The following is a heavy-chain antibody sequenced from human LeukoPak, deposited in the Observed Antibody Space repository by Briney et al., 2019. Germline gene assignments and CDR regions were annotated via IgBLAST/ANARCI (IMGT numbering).Heavy chain of an antibody. Sequence: PGGPLRLSCAASGFTFSSYAMSWVRQAPGKGLEWVSSISAGGGSTNYADSVKGRFTISRENPKNTLYLQMSSLRAEDTAVYYCAKEKYYGSDWGQGTLVTVSS. CDR3: AKEKYYGSD. D-gene: IGHD3-10*01. J-gene: IGHJ4*02. CDR1: GFTFSSYA. CDR2: ISAGGGST. V-gene: IGHV3-23*01.